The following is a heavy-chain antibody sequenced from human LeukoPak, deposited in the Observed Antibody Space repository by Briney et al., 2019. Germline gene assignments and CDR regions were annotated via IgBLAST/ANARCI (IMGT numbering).Heavy chain of an antibody. CDR2: IYHSGST. V-gene: IGHV4-38-2*02. Sequence: SETLSLTCTVSGYSISSGYYWGWIRQPPGKGLEWIGSIYHSGSTYYNPSIKSRVTISVDTSKNQYSLKLSSVTAADTAVYYCARDGGSYRDLLPAFDIWGQGTMVTVSS. CDR1: GYSISSGYY. CDR3: ARDGGSYRDLLPAFDI. D-gene: IGHD1-26*01. J-gene: IGHJ3*02.